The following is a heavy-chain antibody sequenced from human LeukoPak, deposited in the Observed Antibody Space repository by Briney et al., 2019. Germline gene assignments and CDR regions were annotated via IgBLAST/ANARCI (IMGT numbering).Heavy chain of an antibody. D-gene: IGHD3-22*01. V-gene: IGHV1-18*01. CDR1: GYTFTSYG. J-gene: IGHJ3*02. CDR2: ISAYNGNT. CDR3: ARDRGYYYDSSDIDAFDI. Sequence: ASVKVSCKSSGYTFTSYGISWVRQAPGQGLEWMGWISAYNGNTNYAQKLQGRVTMTTDTSTSTAYMELRSLRSDDTAVYYCARDRGYYYDSSDIDAFDIWGQGTMVTVSS.